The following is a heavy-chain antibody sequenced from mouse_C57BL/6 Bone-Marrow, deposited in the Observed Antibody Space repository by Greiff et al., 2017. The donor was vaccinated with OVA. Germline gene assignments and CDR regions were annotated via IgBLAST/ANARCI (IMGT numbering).Heavy chain of an antibody. CDR3: ARYPNY. J-gene: IGHJ2*01. Sequence: QVQLQQSGPELVKPGASLKISCKASGYAFSSSWMNWVKQRPGKGLEWIGRIYPGDGDTNYNGKFKGKATLTADKSSSTAYMQLSSLTSEDSAVYFCARYPNYWGQGTTLTVSS. CDR1: GYAFSSSW. V-gene: IGHV1-82*01. CDR2: IYPGDGDT.